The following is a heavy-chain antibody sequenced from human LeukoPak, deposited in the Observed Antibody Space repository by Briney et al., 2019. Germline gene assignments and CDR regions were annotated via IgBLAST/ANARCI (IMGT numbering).Heavy chain of an antibody. D-gene: IGHD3-16*01. J-gene: IGHJ4*02. CDR3: ARDGQFGGAPRY. Sequence: ASVKVSCKASGYTFTSYGISWVRQAPGQGLEWMGWISAYNGNTNYAQNLQGRLTMTTDTSTSTVYMELRSLRSDDTAVYYCARDGQFGGAPRYWGQGTLVTVSS. CDR1: GYTFTSYG. V-gene: IGHV1-18*01. CDR2: ISAYNGNT.